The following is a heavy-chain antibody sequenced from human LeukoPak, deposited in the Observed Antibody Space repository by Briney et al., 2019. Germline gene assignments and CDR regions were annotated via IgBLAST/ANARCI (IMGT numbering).Heavy chain of an antibody. V-gene: IGHV3-15*01. Sequence: GGSLRLSCSASGFTFSNYAMSWVRQAPGKGLEWVGRIKSKTDGGTADYAAPVKGRFTISRDDSKNTLYLQMNSLKTEDTAVYYCTTAGDIVGATFYYYMDVWGKGTTVTVSS. D-gene: IGHD1-26*01. J-gene: IGHJ6*03. CDR1: GFTFSNYA. CDR3: TTAGDIVGATFYYYMDV. CDR2: IKSKTDGGTA.